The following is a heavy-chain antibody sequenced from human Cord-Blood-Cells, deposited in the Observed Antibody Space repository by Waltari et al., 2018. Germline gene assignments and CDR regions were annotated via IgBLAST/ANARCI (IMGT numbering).Heavy chain of an antibody. Sequence: QEQLQESGPGLVKPSETLSLTCTVSGGSISSYYWSWIRQPPGKGLEWIGYIYYSGSTNYNPSLKSRVTISVDTSKNQFSLKLSSVTAADTAVYYCARSEGDFWSGYKYFQHWGQGTLVTVSS. J-gene: IGHJ1*01. CDR3: ARSEGDFWSGYKYFQH. V-gene: IGHV4-59*01. CDR2: IYYSGST. CDR1: GGSISSYY. D-gene: IGHD3-3*01.